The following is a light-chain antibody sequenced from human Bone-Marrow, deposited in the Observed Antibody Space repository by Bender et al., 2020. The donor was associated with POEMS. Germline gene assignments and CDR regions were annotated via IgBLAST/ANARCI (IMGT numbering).Light chain of an antibody. J-gene: IGLJ2*01. V-gene: IGLV2-23*01. CDR1: SNL. CDR3: CSYAGIVV. Sequence: SALTQPASVSGSPGQSITISCTGTSNLVSWYQHHPGKAPKLLIYDSGVSNRFSGSKSGNTASLTISGLQAEDEADYYCCSYAGIVVFGGGTKLTVL.